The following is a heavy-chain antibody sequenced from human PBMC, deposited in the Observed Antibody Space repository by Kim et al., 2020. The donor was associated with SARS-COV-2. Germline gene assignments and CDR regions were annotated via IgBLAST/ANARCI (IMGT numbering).Heavy chain of an antibody. J-gene: IGHJ4*02. Sequence: AAAVTDRFTITRDGSKNSVYLQMNSLKTEDTAVYYCARSYSGSYYDFDYWGRGTLVTVSS. V-gene: IGHV3-72*01. D-gene: IGHD1-26*01. CDR3: ARSYSGSYYDFDY.